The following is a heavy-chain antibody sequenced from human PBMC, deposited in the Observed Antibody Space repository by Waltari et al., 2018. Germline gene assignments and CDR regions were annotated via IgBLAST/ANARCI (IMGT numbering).Heavy chain of an antibody. D-gene: IGHD1-26*01. Sequence: QLQLQESGPGLVKPSETLSLTCTVSGGSISSSSYYWGWIRQPPGKGLEWIGSIYYSGSTYYNPSLKSRVTISVDTSKNQFSLKLSSVTAADTAVYYCARVGATTYFDYWGQGTLVTVSS. J-gene: IGHJ4*02. V-gene: IGHV4-39*07. CDR2: IYYSGST. CDR3: ARVGATTYFDY. CDR1: GGSISSSSYY.